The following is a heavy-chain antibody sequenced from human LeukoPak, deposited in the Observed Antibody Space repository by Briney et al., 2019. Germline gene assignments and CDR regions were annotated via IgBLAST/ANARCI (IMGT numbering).Heavy chain of an antibody. Sequence: GESLKISCKGSGYMFTNYWIGWVRQMPGKGLEWMVIIYPGDSDTRYSPSFQGQVTISADKSISTAYLQWSSLKASDTAMYYCALNARSSGWPNFDYWGQGTLVTVSS. J-gene: IGHJ4*02. CDR3: ALNARSSGWPNFDY. CDR2: IYPGDSDT. CDR1: GYMFTNYW. D-gene: IGHD6-19*01. V-gene: IGHV5-51*01.